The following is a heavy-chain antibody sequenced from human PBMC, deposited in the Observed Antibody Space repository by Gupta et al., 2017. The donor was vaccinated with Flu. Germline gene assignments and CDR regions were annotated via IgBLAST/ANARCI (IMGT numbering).Heavy chain of an antibody. CDR2: IYASGST. D-gene: IGHD1-1*01. CDR1: GDSVRSYY. Sequence: QVQLQESGPGLVTPSETLSLSCSVPGDSVRSYYWTWIRQSAGQGLEWIGRIYASGSTNYNPSFYSRVTMSVDTSKNQLGLRLSSVTPADTAVYYCARAGETGAIDYWGQGTRVTVSS. J-gene: IGHJ4*02. V-gene: IGHV4-4*07. CDR3: ARAGETGAIDY.